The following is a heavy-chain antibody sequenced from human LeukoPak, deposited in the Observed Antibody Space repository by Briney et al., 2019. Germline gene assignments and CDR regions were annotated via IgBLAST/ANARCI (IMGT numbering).Heavy chain of an antibody. V-gene: IGHV3-23*01. CDR1: GFTFSSYA. D-gene: IGHD1-14*01. J-gene: IGHJ4*02. CDR3: AKDHRVGPRKLEPFDY. CDR2: ISGSGGST. Sequence: PGGSLRLSCAASGFTFSSYAMSWVRQAPGKGLEWVSAISGSGGSTYYADSVKGRFTISRDNSKNTLYLQMNSLRAEDTAVYYCAKDHRVGPRKLEPFDYWGQGTLVTVSS.